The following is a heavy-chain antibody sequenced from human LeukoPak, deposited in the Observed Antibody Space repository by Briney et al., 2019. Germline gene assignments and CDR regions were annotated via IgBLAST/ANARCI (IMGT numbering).Heavy chain of an antibody. Sequence: SEALSLTCTVSGGSISTSRYYWGWIRQPPGKGLEWIGRMHYSGSTHYNPSLKSRVTMSVDTSKNQFSLKLRAVTAADTAVYYCARLLRGSYRGYYGDYLNRFDPWGQGTLVAVSS. V-gene: IGHV4-39*07. CDR3: ARLLRGSYRGYYGDYLNRFDP. D-gene: IGHD4-17*01. J-gene: IGHJ5*02. CDR2: MHYSGST. CDR1: GGSISTSRYY.